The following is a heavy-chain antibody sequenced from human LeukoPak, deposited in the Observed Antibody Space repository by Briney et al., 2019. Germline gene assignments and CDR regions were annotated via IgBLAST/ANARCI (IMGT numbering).Heavy chain of an antibody. Sequence: GGSLRLSCAGSGFTFSSHAMRCVRQAPGRGREWLSDISDSEDYPSYVDSVRGRFTISRDNSRNTLYLQMISLRPEDTAVYYCAKDTSIGKYCTNGVCSPFDYWGQGTLVTVSS. CDR3: AKDTSIGKYCTNGVCSPFDY. CDR1: GFTFSSHA. J-gene: IGHJ4*02. CDR2: ISDSEDYP. D-gene: IGHD2-8*01. V-gene: IGHV3-23*01.